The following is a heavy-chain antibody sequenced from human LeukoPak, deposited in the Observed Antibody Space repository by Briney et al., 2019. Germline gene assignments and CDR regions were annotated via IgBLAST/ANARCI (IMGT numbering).Heavy chain of an antibody. D-gene: IGHD5-24*01. Sequence: GGSLRLSCAVSEFSFSHFAMHAVRHAPGKGLEWLAVVSSQGNDGYYADSVRGLFPLHRDNSKSTLYLQIDRLSPDDTAIYYCTRDASNLNDFDYWGQGTLVTVSS. CDR3: TRDASNLNDFDY. CDR1: EFSFSHFA. J-gene: IGHJ4*02. V-gene: IGHV3-30*01. CDR2: VSSQGNDG.